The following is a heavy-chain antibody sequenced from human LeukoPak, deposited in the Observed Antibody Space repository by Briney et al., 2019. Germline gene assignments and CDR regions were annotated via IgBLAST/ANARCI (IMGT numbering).Heavy chain of an antibody. Sequence: SETLSLTCSVSGGSTSSNNHFWGWIRQPPGKGLEWIGSINHSGTTHYNPSLKSRVTISIDTSKNQFSLKLSSVTAADTAVYYCARDRRQWGFDYWGQGTLVTVSS. V-gene: IGHV4-39*07. CDR3: ARDRRQWGFDY. D-gene: IGHD6-19*01. CDR2: INHSGTT. CDR1: GGSTSSNNHF. J-gene: IGHJ4*02.